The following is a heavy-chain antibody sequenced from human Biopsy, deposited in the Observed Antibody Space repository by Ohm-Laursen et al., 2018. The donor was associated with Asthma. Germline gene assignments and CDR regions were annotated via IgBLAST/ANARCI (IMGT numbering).Heavy chain of an antibody. Sequence: SLRLSCAASGFTFSDYYMSWIRQAPGKGLEWISYINGKSNSTEYADSVKGRFTISRDNAKNSLYLQMNSLRAEDTAVYYCARTFHFWSPYHAEHYQLWGQGTLVTVSS. CDR3: ARTFHFWSPYHAEHYQL. V-gene: IGHV3-11*06. J-gene: IGHJ1*01. CDR1: GFTFSDYY. D-gene: IGHD3-3*02. CDR2: INGKSNST.